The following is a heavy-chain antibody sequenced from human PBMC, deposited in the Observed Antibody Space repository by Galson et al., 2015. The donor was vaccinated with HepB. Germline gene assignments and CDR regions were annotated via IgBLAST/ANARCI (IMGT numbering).Heavy chain of an antibody. D-gene: IGHD3-10*01. CDR1: GFTFSSYG. CDR3: ARPITDYYGSGSYEGIDY. Sequence: SLRLSCAASGFTFSSYGMHWVRQAPGKGLEWVAVIWYDGSNKYYADSVKGRFTISRDNSKNTLYLQMNSLRAEDTAVYYCARPITDYYGSGSYEGIDYWGQGTLVTVSS. J-gene: IGHJ4*02. V-gene: IGHV3-33*08. CDR2: IWYDGSNK.